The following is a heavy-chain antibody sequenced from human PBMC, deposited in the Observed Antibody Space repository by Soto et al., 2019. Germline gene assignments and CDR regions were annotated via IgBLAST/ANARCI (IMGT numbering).Heavy chain of an antibody. D-gene: IGHD6-6*01. J-gene: IGHJ3*02. CDR3: TRVVTRSSDAFDI. Sequence: GGSLRLSCTASGFTFGDYAMSWFRQAPGKGLEWVGFIRSKAYGGTTEYAASVKGRFTISRDDSKSIAYLQMNSLKTEDTAVYYCTRVVTRSSDAFDIWGQGTMVTVSS. CDR2: IRSKAYGGTT. V-gene: IGHV3-49*03. CDR1: GFTFGDYA.